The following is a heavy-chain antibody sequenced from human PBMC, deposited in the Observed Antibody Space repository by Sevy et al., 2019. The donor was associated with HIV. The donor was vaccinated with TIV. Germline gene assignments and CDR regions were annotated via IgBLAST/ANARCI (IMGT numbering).Heavy chain of an antibody. CDR1: GYTFTSYG. Sequence: ASVKVSCKASGYTFTSYGISWVRQAPGQGLEWMGWISAYNGNTNYAQKLQGRVTMTTDTSTSTAYMELRSLRSDDTAVYYCARGRQDRYNWNYYTPDYWGQGTLVTVSS. CDR2: ISAYNGNT. D-gene: IGHD1-7*01. V-gene: IGHV1-18*01. J-gene: IGHJ4*02. CDR3: ARGRQDRYNWNYYTPDY.